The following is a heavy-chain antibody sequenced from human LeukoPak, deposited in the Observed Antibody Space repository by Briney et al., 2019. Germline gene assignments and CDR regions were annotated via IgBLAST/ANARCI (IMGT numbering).Heavy chain of an antibody. J-gene: IGHJ5*02. Sequence: GGSLRLSCAASGIIFSNYGMHWVRQAPGKGLEWLAMISYDETREHYAESVKGRFIISRDNSKNTLYMEMRSLRFDDTAIYYCSASESYGWFRPWGQGTLVTVSS. CDR3: SASESYGWFRP. D-gene: IGHD3-16*01. CDR2: ISYDETRE. CDR1: GIIFSNYG. V-gene: IGHV3-30*03.